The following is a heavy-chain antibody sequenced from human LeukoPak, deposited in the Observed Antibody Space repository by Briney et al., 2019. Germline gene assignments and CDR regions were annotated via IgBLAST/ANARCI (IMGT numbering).Heavy chain of an antibody. D-gene: IGHD6-13*01. CDR1: GYIFTSYD. V-gene: IGHV1-8*01. J-gene: IGHJ6*02. Sequence: GASVKVSCKASGYIFTSYDINWVRQATGQGLEWMGWMNPNSGNTGYAQKFQGRVTMTRNTSISTAYMELSSLRSEDTAVYYCARGRSSWYVGYYGMDVWGQGTTVTVSS. CDR2: MNPNSGNT. CDR3: ARGRSSWYVGYYGMDV.